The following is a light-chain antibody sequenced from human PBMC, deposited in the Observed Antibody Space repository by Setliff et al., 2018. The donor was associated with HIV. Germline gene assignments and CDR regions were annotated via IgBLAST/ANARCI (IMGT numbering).Light chain of an antibody. CDR3: CSYTSYSTLYV. CDR2: DVS. Sequence: QSALIQPASVSGSPGQSITISCTGSITNIGNYQSVSWYQQHPGRAPKLLIYDVSRRPSGVSDRFSGSKSCNSASLTISGLQAEDEADYYCCSYTSYSTLYVFGGGTKVTVL. CDR1: ITNIGNYQS. J-gene: IGLJ1*01. V-gene: IGLV2-14*01.